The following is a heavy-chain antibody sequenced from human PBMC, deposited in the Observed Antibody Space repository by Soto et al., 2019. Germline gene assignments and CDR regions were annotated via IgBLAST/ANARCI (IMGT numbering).Heavy chain of an antibody. D-gene: IGHD2-2*01. CDR3: AKEPILVVPEESYFEL. V-gene: IGHV3-48*02. CDR1: GFNFRDYS. J-gene: IGHJ4*02. CDR2: IGRGSTTT. Sequence: EVQLVESGGGLVQPGGSLRLSCGGSGFNFRDYSMNWVRQAPGKGLEWVSYIGRGSTTTYYADSVKGRFTISRDNAKNSVDLQMTSLGDEDTAVYYWAKEPILVVPEESYFELWGQGTLVTVSS.